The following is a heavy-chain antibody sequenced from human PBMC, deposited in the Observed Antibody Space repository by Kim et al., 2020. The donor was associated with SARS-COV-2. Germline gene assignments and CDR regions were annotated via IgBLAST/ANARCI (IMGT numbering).Heavy chain of an antibody. V-gene: IGHV4-39*02. J-gene: IGHJ6*02. CDR1: GGSISSSSYY. CDR2: IYYSGST. Sequence: SETLSLTCTVSGGSISSSSYYWGWIRQPPGKGLEWIGSIYYSGSTYYNPSLKSRVTISVDTSKNQFSLKLSSVTAADTAVYYCAREGSTSTAVRYYYYYYGMDVWGQGTTVTVSS. D-gene: IGHD2-2*01. CDR3: AREGSTSTAVRYYYYYYGMDV.